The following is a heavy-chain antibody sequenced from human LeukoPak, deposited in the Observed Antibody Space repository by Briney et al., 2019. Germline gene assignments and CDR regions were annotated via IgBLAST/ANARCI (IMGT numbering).Heavy chain of an antibody. CDR2: ISGSGGST. D-gene: IGHD1-7*01. Sequence: GGSLRLSCAASGFTFSTHWMHWVRQAPGKGLEWVSDISGSGGSTKYADSVKGRFTISRDNSKKTLYLRMNSLRAEDTAVYYCARDRRMRVRGYGITGTTGLDNWGQGTLVTVSS. V-gene: IGHV3-23*01. CDR3: ARDRRMRVRGYGITGTTGLDN. CDR1: GFTFSTHW. J-gene: IGHJ4*02.